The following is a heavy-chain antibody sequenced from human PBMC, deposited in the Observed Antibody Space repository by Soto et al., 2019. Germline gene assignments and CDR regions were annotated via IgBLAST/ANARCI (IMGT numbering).Heavy chain of an antibody. CDR3: ARDAGVVTLEYYFDY. Sequence: PGGSLRLSCAASGFTFSSYWMSWVRQAPGKGLEWVANIKQDGSEKYYVDSVKGRFTISRDNAKNSLYLQMNSLRAEDTAVYYWARDAGVVTLEYYFDYWGQGTLVTVSS. CDR2: IKQDGSEK. CDR1: GFTFSSYW. D-gene: IGHD3-3*01. J-gene: IGHJ4*02. V-gene: IGHV3-7*01.